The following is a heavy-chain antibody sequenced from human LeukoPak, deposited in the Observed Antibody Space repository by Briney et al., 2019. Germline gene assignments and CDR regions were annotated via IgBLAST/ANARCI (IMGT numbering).Heavy chain of an antibody. CDR2: ISSSSSYI. Sequence: NPGGSLRLSCAASGFTFSSYSMNWVRQAPGKGLEWVSSISSSSSYIYYADSVKGRFTISRDNAKNSLYLQMNSLRAEDTAVYYCARAGGGSGSYYDYYYYYYMDVWGKGTTVTVSS. V-gene: IGHV3-21*01. CDR1: GFTFSSYS. J-gene: IGHJ6*03. D-gene: IGHD3-10*01. CDR3: ARAGGGSGSYYDYYYYYYMDV.